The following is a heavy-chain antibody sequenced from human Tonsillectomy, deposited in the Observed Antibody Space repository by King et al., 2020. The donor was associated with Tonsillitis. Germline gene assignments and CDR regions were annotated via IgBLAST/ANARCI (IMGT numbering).Heavy chain of an antibody. Sequence: QLQESGPGLVKPSQALSLTCVVSGVSVISDGHYWTWIRQHPGKGLEWIGYMFQSADTDNPSTFYNPSLKSRLSMSIDTSRNQFSLKLNSVPAADTAVSFCPPSSVSVFLPLRPAPLLSFSSSSPPSPSFFPLSPSSPLSSFCPSSLRCLLTPYF. J-gene: IGHJ1*01. D-gene: IGHD2/OR15-2a*01. CDR3: PPSSVSVFLPLRPAPLLSFSSSSPPSPSFFPLSPSSPLSSFCPSSLRCLLTPYF. V-gene: IGHV4-31*11. CDR1: GVSVISDGHY. CDR2: MFQSADTDNPST.